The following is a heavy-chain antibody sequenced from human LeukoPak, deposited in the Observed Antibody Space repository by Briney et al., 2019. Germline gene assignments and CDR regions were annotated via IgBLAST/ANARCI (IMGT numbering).Heavy chain of an antibody. Sequence: PGRSLRLSCAASGFTFSSYAMHWVRQAPGKGLEWVAVISYDGSNKYYADSVKGRFTISRDNSKSTLYLQMNSLRAEDTAVYYCAVPTEDPYYDFWSGLYYYYYYMDVWGKGTTVTVSS. CDR3: AVPTEDPYYDFWSGLYYYYYYMDV. D-gene: IGHD3-3*01. V-gene: IGHV3-30*04. CDR2: ISYDGSNK. J-gene: IGHJ6*03. CDR1: GFTFSSYA.